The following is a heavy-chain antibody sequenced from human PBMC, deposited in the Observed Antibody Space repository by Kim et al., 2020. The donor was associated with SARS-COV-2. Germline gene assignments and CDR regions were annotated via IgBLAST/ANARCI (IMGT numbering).Heavy chain of an antibody. Sequence: SQTLSLTCTVSGGSVSSGSYYWSWIRQPPGKGLEWIGYIYYSGSTNYNPSLKSRVTISVDTSKNQFSLKLSSVTAADTAVYYCARDTGHYDSSGYYLGYWGQGTLVTVSS. CDR1: GGSVSSGSYY. CDR2: IYYSGST. J-gene: IGHJ4*02. CDR3: ARDTGHYDSSGYYLGY. D-gene: IGHD3-22*01. V-gene: IGHV4-61*01.